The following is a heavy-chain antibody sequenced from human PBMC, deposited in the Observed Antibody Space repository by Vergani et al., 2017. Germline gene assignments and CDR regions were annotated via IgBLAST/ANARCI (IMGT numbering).Heavy chain of an antibody. CDR1: GGAFSSYA. Sequence: QVQLVQSGAEVKKPGSSVKVSCKVSGGAFSSYAVSWVRQAPGQGLEWMGRIIPILGIANYAQKFQGRVTITAYKSTSTAYMELSSLRSEVTSVYYCARSSGYDFDFKQVDYYYYGKDVWCQVSRVSVSS. CDR2: IIPILGIA. V-gene: IGHV1-69*04. J-gene: IGHJ6*02. CDR3: ARSSGYDFDFKQVDYYYYGKDV. D-gene: IGHD5-12*01.